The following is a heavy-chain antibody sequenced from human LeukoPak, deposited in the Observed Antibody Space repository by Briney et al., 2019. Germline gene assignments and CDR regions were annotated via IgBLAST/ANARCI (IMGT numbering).Heavy chain of an antibody. D-gene: IGHD3-10*01. V-gene: IGHV4-34*01. CDR1: GGSFSGYF. J-gene: IGHJ4*02. CDR3: ARGVGFVKIDY. Sequence: SETLSLTCAVYGGSFSGYFWSWIRQPPGKGLEWIGEINHSGITNYNPSLKSRVTIPVDTSKNQFSLKLSSVTAADTAVYYCARGVGFVKIDYWGQGTLVTVSS. CDR2: INHSGIT.